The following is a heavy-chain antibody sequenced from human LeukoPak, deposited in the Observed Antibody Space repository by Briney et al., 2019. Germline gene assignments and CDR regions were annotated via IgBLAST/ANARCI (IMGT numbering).Heavy chain of an antibody. J-gene: IGHJ5*02. CDR3: AREPNEYQLLLGGWFDP. Sequence: PGGSLRLSCAASGFTFSSYGMHWVRQAPGKGLEWVAVIWYDGSNKYYADSVKGRFTISRDNSKKTLYLQMNSLRAEDTAVYYCAREPNEYQLLLGGWFDPWGQGTLVTVSS. D-gene: IGHD2-2*01. CDR2: IWYDGSNK. CDR1: GFTFSSYG. V-gene: IGHV3-33*01.